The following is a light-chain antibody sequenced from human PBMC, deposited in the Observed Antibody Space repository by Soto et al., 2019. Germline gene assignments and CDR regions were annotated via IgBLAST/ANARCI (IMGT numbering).Light chain of an antibody. CDR3: QESYSTPLT. J-gene: IGKJ4*01. V-gene: IGKV1-39*01. CDR2: DAS. Sequence: DIQMTQSPSTLSASVGDRVTITCRASQSVRSWLAWYQQKPGRAPKFLIYDASALPRGVPSRFSGSGSGTDFTLTINNLQPEDFASYFCQESYSTPLTFGGGTKVDIK. CDR1: QSVRSW.